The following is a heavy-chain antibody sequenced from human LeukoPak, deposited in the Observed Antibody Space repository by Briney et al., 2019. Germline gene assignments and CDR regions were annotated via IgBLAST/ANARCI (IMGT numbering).Heavy chain of an antibody. D-gene: IGHD1-26*01. CDR1: GYTFTAYT. Sequence: ASVKVSCKTSGYTFTAYTMHWVSQAPGQRLEWMGWINTGNGDTKYSEKFQGRVTIARDTSASTAYMELSSPRSEDTAVYYCAREVGPTWGAFDIWGPGTVVTVSS. J-gene: IGHJ3*02. CDR2: INTGNGDT. V-gene: IGHV1-3*04. CDR3: AREVGPTWGAFDI.